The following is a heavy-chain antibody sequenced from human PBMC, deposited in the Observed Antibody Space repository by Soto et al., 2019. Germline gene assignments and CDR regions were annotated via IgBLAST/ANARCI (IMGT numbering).Heavy chain of an antibody. CDR2: FTDSGIT. V-gene: IGHV4-34*01. CDR1: GGSFSDYY. Sequence: QGQLQQWGAGLLKPSETLSLICAGYGGSFSDYYWGWIRQPPGKGLEFIGEFTDSGITNYNPSLRSQFTESAVPSTNRSPRREGSVPAGAPGVYYWARWRKGFEDWAQATLVPVPS. CDR3: ARWRKGFED. J-gene: IGHJ1*01.